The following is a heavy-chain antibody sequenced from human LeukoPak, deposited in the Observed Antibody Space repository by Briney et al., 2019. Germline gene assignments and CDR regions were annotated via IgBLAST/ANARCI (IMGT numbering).Heavy chain of an antibody. CDR2: IKSKTDGGTT. D-gene: IGHD4-17*01. Sequence: GESLRISCKGSGYSFTSYWISWVRQAPGKGLEWVGRIKSKTDGGTTDYAAPVKGRFTISRDDSKNTLYLQMNSLKTEDTAVYYCTTIDGDTRLDYRGQGTLVTVSS. CDR1: GYSFTSYW. CDR3: TTIDGDTRLDY. J-gene: IGHJ4*02. V-gene: IGHV3-15*01.